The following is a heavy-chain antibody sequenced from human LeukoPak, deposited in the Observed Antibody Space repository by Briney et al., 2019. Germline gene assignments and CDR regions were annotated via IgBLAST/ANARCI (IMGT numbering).Heavy chain of an antibody. D-gene: IGHD3-10*01. CDR2: IYYSGST. CDR3: ARGGSESYRNYYYMDV. V-gene: IGHV4-59*01. CDR1: GGSISSYY. Sequence: SETLSLTCTVSGGSISSYYWIWIRQPPGKGLEWIGYIYYSGSTNYNPSLKSRVTISVDTSKNQFSLNLSSVTTADTTVYYCARGGSESYRNYYYMDVWGKGTTVTVSS. J-gene: IGHJ6*03.